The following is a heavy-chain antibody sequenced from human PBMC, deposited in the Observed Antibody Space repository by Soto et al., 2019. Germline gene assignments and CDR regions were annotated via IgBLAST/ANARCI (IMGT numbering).Heavy chain of an antibody. J-gene: IGHJ5*02. Sequence: EVQLVQSGAEVKKPGESLKISCKGSGYSFTSYWIGWVRQMPGKGLEWMGIIYPGDSDTRYSPSFQGQVTISADKSISTAYLQWSSLKASDTAMYYCARRIREMATPGYWFDHWGQGTLVTVSS. CDR1: GYSFTSYW. CDR2: IYPGDSDT. CDR3: ARRIREMATPGYWFDH. D-gene: IGHD5-12*01. V-gene: IGHV5-51*01.